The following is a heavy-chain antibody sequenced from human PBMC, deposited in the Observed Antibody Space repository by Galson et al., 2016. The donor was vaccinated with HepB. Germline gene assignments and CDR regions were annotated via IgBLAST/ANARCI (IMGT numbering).Heavy chain of an antibody. CDR3: ATLSRGADRYFDH. D-gene: IGHD2-15*01. V-gene: IGHV4-61*08. CDR2: ISFSGTT. Sequence: SETLSLTCSVSGDSVNNEAYFWNWIRQPPGKGLEWIGFISFSGTTYYSPSFKSRISISLDTPKDQFSLRLSSVTAADTAIYYCATLSRGADRYFDHWGQGILVTVSA. J-gene: IGHJ4*02. CDR1: GDSVNNEAYF.